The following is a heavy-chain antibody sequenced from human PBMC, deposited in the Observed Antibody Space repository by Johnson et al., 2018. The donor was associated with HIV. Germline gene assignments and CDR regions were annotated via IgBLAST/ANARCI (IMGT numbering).Heavy chain of an antibody. CDR3: ARGVGSIVGAMSTFDI. D-gene: IGHD1-26*01. CDR1: GFTFSSYD. CDR2: IGTAGDT. J-gene: IGHJ3*02. Sequence: VQLVESGGGLVQPGGSLRLSCAASGFTFSSYDMHWVHQATGKGLEWVSAIGTAGDTYYPGSVKGRFTISRENAKNSLYLQMNSLRPEDTALYYCARGVGSIVGAMSTFDIWGQGTMVTVSS. V-gene: IGHV3-13*01.